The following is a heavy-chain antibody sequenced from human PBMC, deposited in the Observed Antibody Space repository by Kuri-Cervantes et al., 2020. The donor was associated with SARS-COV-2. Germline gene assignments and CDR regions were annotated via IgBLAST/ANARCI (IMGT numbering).Heavy chain of an antibody. Sequence: ESLKISCAVSGYSISSGYYWGWIRQPPGKGLEWIGSIYHSGSTNYNPSLKSRVTISVDTSKNQFSLKLSSVTAADTAVYYCARVGRVGATWADFDYRGQGTLVTVSS. CDR1: GYSISSGYY. J-gene: IGHJ4*02. CDR3: ARVGRVGATWADFDY. CDR2: IYHSGST. V-gene: IGHV4-38-2*01. D-gene: IGHD1-26*01.